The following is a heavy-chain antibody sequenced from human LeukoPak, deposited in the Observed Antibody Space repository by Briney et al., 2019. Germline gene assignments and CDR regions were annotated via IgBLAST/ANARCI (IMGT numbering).Heavy chain of an antibody. J-gene: IGHJ4*02. V-gene: IGHV3-30*04. Sequence: GGSLRLSCAASGVTFGSYAMHWVRQAPAKGLEWVAGISYDGSNKNHADSVKGRFTISRDNSRNTLYLQMNSLRAGDTAVYYCARKAYYDSSGFINRRYYFDYWGQGTLVTVSS. CDR1: GVTFGSYA. CDR3: ARKAYYDSSGFINRRYYFDY. D-gene: IGHD3-22*01. CDR2: ISYDGSNK.